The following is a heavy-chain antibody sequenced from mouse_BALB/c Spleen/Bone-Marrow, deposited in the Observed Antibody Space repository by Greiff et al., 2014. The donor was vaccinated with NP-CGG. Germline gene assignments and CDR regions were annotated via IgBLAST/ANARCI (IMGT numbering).Heavy chain of an antibody. J-gene: IGHJ1*01. CDR2: INPDISTI. V-gene: IGHV4-1*02. Sequence: VQLKESGDGLVHPGGSLKLSCAASGFDFRSYWMRWVRQAPGKGLEWIGAINPDISTINYTPSLKDKFILSRVKAKNTLYLQMSKVRSEDTALNYCARLNYNRNLVVWGAGTTVTVSS. D-gene: IGHD1-1*01. CDR3: ARLNYNRNLVV. CDR1: GFDFRSYW.